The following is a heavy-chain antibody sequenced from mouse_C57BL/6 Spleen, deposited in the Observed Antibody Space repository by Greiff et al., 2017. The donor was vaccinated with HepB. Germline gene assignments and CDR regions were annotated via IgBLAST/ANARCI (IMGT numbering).Heavy chain of an antibody. V-gene: IGHV5-6*01. Sequence: EVHLVESGGDLVKPGGSLKLSCAASGFTFSSYGMSWVRQTPDKRLEWVATISSGGSYTYYPDSVKGRFTISRDNAKNTLYLQISSLKSEDTAMYYCARQYYYGSGYFDYWGQGTTLTVSS. CDR3: ARQYYYGSGYFDY. CDR1: GFTFSSYG. J-gene: IGHJ2*01. D-gene: IGHD1-1*01. CDR2: ISSGGSYT.